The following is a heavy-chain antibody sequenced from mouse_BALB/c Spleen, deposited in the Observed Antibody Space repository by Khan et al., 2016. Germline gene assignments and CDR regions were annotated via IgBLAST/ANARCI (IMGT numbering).Heavy chain of an antibody. CDR2: ISSGSSTI. Sequence: EVELVESGGGLVQPGGSRKLSCAASGFTFSRFGMHWVRQAPEKGLEWVAYISSGSSTIYYADTLKGRFTISRDNPKNALFLQMPSLRSEDTAMYYCARGDYWGQGTTLTISS. V-gene: IGHV5-17*02. CDR1: GFTFSRFG. J-gene: IGHJ2*01. CDR3: ARGDY.